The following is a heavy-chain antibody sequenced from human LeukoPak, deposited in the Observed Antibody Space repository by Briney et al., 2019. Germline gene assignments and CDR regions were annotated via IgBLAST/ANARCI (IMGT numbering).Heavy chain of an antibody. CDR3: CNGGTLYYYGMDV. V-gene: IGHV3-48*04. CDR2: ISIRSSTI. CDR1: GFTFNSHS. D-gene: IGHD1-1*01. Sequence: GGSLRLSCAASGFTFNSHSMNWVRQAPGKGLEWVSYISIRSSTIYYAESVKGRFTISRDNAKNSLYLQMNSLRAEDTAVYYCCNGGTLYYYGMDVWGQGTTVTVSS. J-gene: IGHJ6*02.